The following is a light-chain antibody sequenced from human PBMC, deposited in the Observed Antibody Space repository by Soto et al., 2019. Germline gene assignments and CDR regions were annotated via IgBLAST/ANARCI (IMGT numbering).Light chain of an antibody. CDR3: QQYGSSWT. J-gene: IGKJ1*01. V-gene: IGKV3-20*01. CDR2: GAS. CDR1: QSVSSSY. Sequence: ELVVTQSPGILYLSPGERATLSCRASQSVSSSYLAWYQQKPGQAPRLLIYGASSRATGITDRFSGSGSGTDFSLTSSRLEPEDFAVYYCQQYGSSWTFGQGTKVELK.